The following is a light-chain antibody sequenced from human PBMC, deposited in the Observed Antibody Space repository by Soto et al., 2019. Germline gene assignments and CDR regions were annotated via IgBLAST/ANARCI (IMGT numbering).Light chain of an antibody. J-gene: IGLJ3*02. CDR3: SSYTNYNALV. CDR1: SSDVGGYNY. Sequence: QSALTQPASVSGSPGQSITISCTGTSSDVGGYNYVSWYQQHPGKAPKLMIYEVSDRPSGVSNRFSGSKSGNTASLTISGLQTEDEADYYCSSYTNYNALVFGGGTKLTVL. V-gene: IGLV2-14*01. CDR2: EVS.